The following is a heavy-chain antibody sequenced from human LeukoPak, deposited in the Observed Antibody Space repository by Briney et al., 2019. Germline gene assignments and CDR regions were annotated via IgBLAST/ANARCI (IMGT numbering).Heavy chain of an antibody. CDR3: ARTVNTAFAYYYYYRDV. CDR2: IYYSGST. J-gene: IGHJ6*03. CDR1: GGSISSYY. D-gene: IGHD5-18*01. Sequence: SETLSLTCTVSGGSISSYYWSWIRQPPGKGLEWIGYIYYSGSTNYNPSLRSRVTISVDTSKNQFSLKLSSVTAADTAVYYCARTVNTAFAYYYYYRDVWGKGTTVTVSS. V-gene: IGHV4-59*01.